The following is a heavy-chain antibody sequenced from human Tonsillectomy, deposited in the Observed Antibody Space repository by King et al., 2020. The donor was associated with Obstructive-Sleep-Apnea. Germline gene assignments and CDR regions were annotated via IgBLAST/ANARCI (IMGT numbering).Heavy chain of an antibody. V-gene: IGHV3-9*01. J-gene: IGHJ4*01. D-gene: IGHD2-2*01. CDR2: ISGNSGTI. Sequence: QLVQSGGGLVQPGRSLRLSCAASGFTFDDYAMHWVRQAPGKGLEWVSGISGNSGTIGYADSMKGRFTISRDNAKNSLYLQMNSLRAEDTALYYCAKAHCTSATCSFAYFDYWGQGTLVTVSS. CDR1: GFTFDDYA. CDR3: AKAHCTSATCSFAYFDY.